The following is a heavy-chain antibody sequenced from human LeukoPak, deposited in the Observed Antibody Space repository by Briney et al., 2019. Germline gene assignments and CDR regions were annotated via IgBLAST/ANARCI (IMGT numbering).Heavy chain of an antibody. CDR2: ISSSSSYI. D-gene: IGHD1-26*01. V-gene: IGHV3-21*01. CDR1: GFTFSSYS. Sequence: GGSLRLSCAASGFTFSSYSMNWVRQAPGKGLEWVSSISSSSSYIHYADSVKGRFTISRDNAKNSLYLHMNSLRAEDTAVYYCARVRSGIVGPLHVSYDYWGQGTLVTVSS. J-gene: IGHJ4*02. CDR3: ARVRSGIVGPLHVSYDY.